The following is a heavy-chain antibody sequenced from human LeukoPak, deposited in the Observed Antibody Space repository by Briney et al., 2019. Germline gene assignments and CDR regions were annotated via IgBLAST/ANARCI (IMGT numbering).Heavy chain of an antibody. CDR3: TKEPTSYSSGWYFHH. Sequence: GGSLRLSCAASGFTFSSYGMHWVRQAPGKGLEWVAVIWYDGSNKYYADSVKGRFTISRDNSKNTLYLQMNSLRAEDTALYYCTKEPTSYSSGWYFHHWGQGTLVTVSS. CDR1: GFTFSSYG. V-gene: IGHV3-30*02. CDR2: IWYDGSNK. J-gene: IGHJ1*01. D-gene: IGHD6-25*01.